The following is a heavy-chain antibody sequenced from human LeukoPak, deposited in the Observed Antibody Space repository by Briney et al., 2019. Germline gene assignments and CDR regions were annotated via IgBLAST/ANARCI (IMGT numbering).Heavy chain of an antibody. CDR2: ISYSGSTKYSGST. V-gene: IGHV4-61*01. Sequence: SETLSLTCTVSGGSVSSGTYFWSWIRRPPGRGLEWIGYISYSGSTKYSGSTNYNPSLKSRVTISLDTSKNLVSLNLRSVTAADTAVYYCARGRFRSTCHLPDYWGQGTLVTVSS. CDR1: GGSVSSGTYF. J-gene: IGHJ4*02. D-gene: IGHD6-13*01. CDR3: ARGRFRSTCHLPDY.